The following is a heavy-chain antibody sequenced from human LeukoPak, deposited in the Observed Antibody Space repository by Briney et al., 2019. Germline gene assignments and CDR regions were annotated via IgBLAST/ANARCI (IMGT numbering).Heavy chain of an antibody. Sequence: ASVNVSCKASGYTLTLYYMHWVRQAPGQGLEWMGWINPNSGGTSYAHRFQGRVTMTMDTSISTASMELSGLTSDDTAVYYCARETTDGMDVWGQGTTVTVSS. V-gene: IGHV1-2*02. CDR1: GYTLTLYY. CDR2: INPNSGGT. J-gene: IGHJ6*02. D-gene: IGHD4-17*01. CDR3: ARETTDGMDV.